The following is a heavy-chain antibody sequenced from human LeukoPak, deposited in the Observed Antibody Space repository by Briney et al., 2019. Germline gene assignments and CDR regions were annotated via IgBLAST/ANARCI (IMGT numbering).Heavy chain of an antibody. CDR3: ARGYLVGSRFDY. CDR1: GYTFTGYY. CDR2: INPNSGGT. D-gene: IGHD1-26*01. V-gene: IGHV1-2*02. J-gene: IGHJ4*02. Sequence: ASVKVSCKASGYTFTGYYMHWVRQAPGQGLEWMGWINPNSGGTNYAQKFQGRVTMTRDTSISTAYMELSRLRSDDTAVYYRARGYLVGSRFDYWGQGTLVTVSS.